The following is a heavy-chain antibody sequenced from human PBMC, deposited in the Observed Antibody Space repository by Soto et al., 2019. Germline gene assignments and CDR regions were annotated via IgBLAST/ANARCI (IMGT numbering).Heavy chain of an antibody. V-gene: IGHV3-66*01. CDR3: ARDHTDFWSGYDAFDS. J-gene: IGHJ3*02. CDR2: IYSGGST. CDR1: GFTVSRSY. D-gene: IGHD3-3*01. Sequence: EMQLVESGGGLVQPGGSLRLSCAASGFTVSRSYMSWVRQAPGQGLEWVSVIYSGGSTKYADSVKGRFTISRDNYKNTLYLQMNSLREEDTAVYDCARDHTDFWSGYDAFDSWGQGTMVSVSS.